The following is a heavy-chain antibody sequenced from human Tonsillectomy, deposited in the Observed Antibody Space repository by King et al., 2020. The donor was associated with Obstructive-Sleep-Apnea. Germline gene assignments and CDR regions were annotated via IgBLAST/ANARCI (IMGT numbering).Heavy chain of an antibody. CDR1: GFTSSDYY. D-gene: IGHD6-19*01. J-gene: IGHJ4*02. CDR2: YSSGGTTM. CDR3: ARDGGSGWFILIPYFDY. V-gene: IGHV3-11*01. Sequence: VQLVEAGGDLVEPGGSLRLSCAASGFTSSDYYMSWIHPAPGKGLGWISSYSSGGTTMYYADSLKGRLTISRDNAKNSLYLPLNSLGAEDTAVYYCARDGGSGWFILIPYFDYWGQGTLVTVS.